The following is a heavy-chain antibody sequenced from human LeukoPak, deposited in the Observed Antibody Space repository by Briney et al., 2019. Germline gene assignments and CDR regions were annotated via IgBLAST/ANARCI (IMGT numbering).Heavy chain of an antibody. CDR3: AKGRYDSSGYLFDY. J-gene: IGHJ4*02. CDR2: ISGSGGST. D-gene: IGHD3-22*01. Sequence: GGSLRLSCAASGFTFSGYSLNWVRQAPGKGLEWVSGISGSGGSTYYADSVKGRFAISRDNSKNTLYLQMNSLRAEDTAVYYCAKGRYDSSGYLFDYWGQGALVTVSS. V-gene: IGHV3-23*01. CDR1: GFTFSGYS.